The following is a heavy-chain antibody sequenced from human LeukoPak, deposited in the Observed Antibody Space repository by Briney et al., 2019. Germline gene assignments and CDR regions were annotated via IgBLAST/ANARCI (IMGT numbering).Heavy chain of an antibody. CDR3: ARGPWAVRFDS. CDR2: INHSGST. CDR1: GESFSGYY. Sequence: SETLSLTCAVYGESFSGYYSSWIRQPPEKGLEWMGEINHSGSTNYNPSLKSRVTISVDTSTNKFSLKVSSVSAADTAVYYCARGPWAVRFDSWGQGTLVTVSS. D-gene: IGHD3-16*01. J-gene: IGHJ4*02. V-gene: IGHV4-34*01.